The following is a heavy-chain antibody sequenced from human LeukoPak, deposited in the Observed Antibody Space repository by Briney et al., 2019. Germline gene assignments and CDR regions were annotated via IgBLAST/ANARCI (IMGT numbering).Heavy chain of an antibody. CDR2: ISPSGTYI. CDR1: GFAFSSFT. CDR3: ARTYSDYGDCDY. D-gene: IGHD4-11*01. J-gene: IGHJ4*02. Sequence: GESLKISCAASGFAFSSFTMNWVRQAPGKGLEWVSSISPSGTYIYYADSLKGRFTISRDNAKNSLYLQMNSLRAEDTAVYYCARTYSDYGDCDYWGQGTLVTVSS. V-gene: IGHV3-21*06.